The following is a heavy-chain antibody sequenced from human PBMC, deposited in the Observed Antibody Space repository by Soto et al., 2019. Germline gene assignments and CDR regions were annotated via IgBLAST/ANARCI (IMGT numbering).Heavy chain of an antibody. CDR1: GFTFNNYA. D-gene: IGHD3-10*01. CDR2: ISGGGETT. V-gene: IGHV3-23*01. Sequence: EVQLLESGGGLVQPGGSLRLSCAASGFTFNNYAMTWVRQAPGKGLEWVSAISGGGETTSYAESVKGRFTVSRDGSKNTLYLQMSSLRAEDTALYYCAKGRGGSGSLTPRVDLWGQGTLVTVSS. CDR3: AKGRGGSGSLTPRVDL. J-gene: IGHJ5*02.